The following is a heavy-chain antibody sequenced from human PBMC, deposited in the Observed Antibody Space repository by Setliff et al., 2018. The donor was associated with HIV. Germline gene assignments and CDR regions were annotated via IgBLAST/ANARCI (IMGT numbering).Heavy chain of an antibody. J-gene: IGHJ5*01. CDR1: GGSIIYSRYF. CDR3: VRHVWSDDFLVPGWFDS. D-gene: IGHD3-3*01. V-gene: IGHV4-39*01. Sequence: PSETLSLTCTVSGGSIIYSRYFWGWIRQPPGKGLEWIGSVYYSGITYYSSSLKSRVTVSVDTSRIQFSLKLTSVTAADTAVYKCVRHVWSDDFLVPGWFDSWSQGTLVTVSS. CDR2: VYYSGIT.